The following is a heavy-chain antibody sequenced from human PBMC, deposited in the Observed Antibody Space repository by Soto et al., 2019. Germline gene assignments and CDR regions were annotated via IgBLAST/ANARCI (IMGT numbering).Heavy chain of an antibody. J-gene: IGHJ6*02. CDR3: ARDLYCSSTSCYLVPYYYYYYGMDV. V-gene: IGHV3-48*01. D-gene: IGHD2-2*01. CDR1: GFTFSSYS. CDR2: ISSSSSTI. Sequence: GGSLRLSCAASGFTFSSYSMNWVRQAPGKGLEWVSYISSSSSTIYYADSVKGRFTISRDNAKNSLYLQMNSLRAEDTAVYYCARDLYCSSTSCYLVPYYYYYYGMDVWGQGTTVTVSS.